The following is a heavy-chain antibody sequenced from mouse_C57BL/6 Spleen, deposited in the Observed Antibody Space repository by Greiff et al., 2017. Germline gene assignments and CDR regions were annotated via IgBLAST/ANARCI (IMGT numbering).Heavy chain of an antibody. V-gene: IGHV3-6*01. CDR1: GYSITSGYY. J-gene: IGHJ1*03. CDR2: ISYDGSN. Sequence: EVQLQQSGPGLVKPSQSLSLTCSVTGYSITSGYYWNWIRQFPGNKLEWMGYISYDGSNNYNPSLKNRISITRDTSKNQFFLKLNSVTTEDTATYYCARDGDFDVWGTGTTVTVSS. CDR3: ARDGDFDV.